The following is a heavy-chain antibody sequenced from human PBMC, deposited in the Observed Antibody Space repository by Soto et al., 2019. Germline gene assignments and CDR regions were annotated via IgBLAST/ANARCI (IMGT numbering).Heavy chain of an antibody. CDR2: INYSGSV. CDR3: ARVATTTLGGPIDY. D-gene: IGHD4-4*01. Sequence: QVQVQESGPGLVKASDTLSLTCRVSGYFISSSHWWGWIRQPPGKGLEWIGHINYSGSVYHDPSLKSRVTMSLDTSKHQFSLRLSSVTAVDTAVYYCARVATTTLGGPIDYWGRGTLVTVSS. J-gene: IGHJ4*02. V-gene: IGHV4-28*05. CDR1: GYFISSSHW.